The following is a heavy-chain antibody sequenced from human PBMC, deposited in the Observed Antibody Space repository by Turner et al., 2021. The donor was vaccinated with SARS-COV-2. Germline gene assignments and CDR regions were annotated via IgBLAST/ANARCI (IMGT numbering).Heavy chain of an antibody. J-gene: IGHJ4*02. CDR3: AKAQLGYHQGVDY. V-gene: IGHV3-23*01. D-gene: IGHD3-16*02. CDR1: GFTFSSYS. CDR2: ISVSGGSK. Sequence: EVQLLESGGGLVQPGGSLRLSCAASGFTFSSYSMSWVRQAPGKGMEWGSSISVSGGSKYYAASVKGRFTISRDNSKNTLYLQMTSLRDEDTAVYYCAKAQLGYHQGVDYWGQGTLVTVSS.